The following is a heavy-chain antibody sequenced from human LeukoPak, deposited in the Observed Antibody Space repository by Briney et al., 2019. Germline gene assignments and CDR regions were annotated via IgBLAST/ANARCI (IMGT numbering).Heavy chain of an antibody. CDR1: GGSISSYY. D-gene: IGHD6-19*01. V-gene: IGHV4-59*08. Sequence: SETLSVTCTVSGGSISSYYWSWIRQPQGKGLEWIGYIYYSGSTNYNPSLKSRVTISVDTSKNQFSLKLSSVTAADTAVYYCARLSRSSGWYTYNWFDPWGQGTLVTVSS. CDR2: IYYSGST. J-gene: IGHJ5*02. CDR3: ARLSRSSGWYTYNWFDP.